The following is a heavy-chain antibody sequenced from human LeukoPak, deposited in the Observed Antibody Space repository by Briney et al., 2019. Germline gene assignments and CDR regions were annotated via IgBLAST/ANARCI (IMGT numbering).Heavy chain of an antibody. J-gene: IGHJ4*02. CDR3: VKDRGYSYGGYFDY. CDR1: GFTFSSFA. V-gene: IGHV3-30*14. Sequence: GGSLRLSCAASGFTFSSFAMHWVRQAPDKGLEWVAVISYDGTNKDYADSVKGRFTISRDNSKNTLYLQMSSLRAEDTAVYYCVKDRGYSYGGYFDYWGQGTLVTVSS. CDR2: ISYDGTNK. D-gene: IGHD5-18*01.